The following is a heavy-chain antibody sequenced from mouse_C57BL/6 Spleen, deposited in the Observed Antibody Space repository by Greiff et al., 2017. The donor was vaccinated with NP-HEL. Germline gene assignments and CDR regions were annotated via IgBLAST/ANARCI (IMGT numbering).Heavy chain of an antibody. CDR3: AREGYYSNYVWFAY. CDR1: GYSITSGYY. J-gene: IGHJ3*01. D-gene: IGHD2-5*01. V-gene: IGHV3-6*01. CDR2: ISYDGSN. Sequence: EVQLQQSGPGLVKPSQSLSLTCSVTGYSITSGYYWNWIRQFPGNKLEWMGYISYDGSNNYNPSLKNRISITRDTSKNQFFLKLNSVTTEDTATYYCAREGYYSNYVWFAYWGQGTLVTVSA.